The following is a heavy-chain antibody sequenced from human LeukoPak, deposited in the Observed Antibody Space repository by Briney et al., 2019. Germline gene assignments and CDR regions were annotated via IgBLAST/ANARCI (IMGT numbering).Heavy chain of an antibody. Sequence: PGGSLRLSCAASGFTFSSYGMHWVRQAPGKGLEWVAVISYDGSNKYYADSVKGRFTISRDNSKNTLYLQMNSLRAEDTAVYYCAKDALVVPAAILYGMDVWGQGTTVTVSS. V-gene: IGHV3-30*18. J-gene: IGHJ6*02. CDR1: GFTFSSYG. CDR3: AKDALVVPAAILYGMDV. CDR2: ISYDGSNK. D-gene: IGHD2-2*02.